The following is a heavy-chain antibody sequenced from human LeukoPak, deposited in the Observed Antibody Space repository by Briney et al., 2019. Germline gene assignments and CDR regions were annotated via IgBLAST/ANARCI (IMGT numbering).Heavy chain of an antibody. V-gene: IGHV1-18*04. CDR2: ISTYDGNT. Sequence: ASVKVSCETSGYTLVNYAINWVRQAPGQGLEWMGWISTYDGNTNYAQKFQGRVTMTTDTSTSTAYMELRSLRSDDTGVYYCARGGMATISPQYFQNWGQGSLVTVSS. CDR3: ARGGMATISPQYFQN. D-gene: IGHD5-24*01. J-gene: IGHJ1*01. CDR1: GYTLVNYA.